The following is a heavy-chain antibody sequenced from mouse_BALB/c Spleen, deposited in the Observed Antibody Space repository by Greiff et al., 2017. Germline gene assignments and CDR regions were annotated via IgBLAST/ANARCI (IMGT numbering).Heavy chain of an antibody. D-gene: IGHD1-1*01. V-gene: IGHV1S34*01. CDR3: ARYYYGSSFFAY. J-gene: IGHJ3*01. Sequence: LVKTGASVKISCKASGYSFTGYYMHWVKQSHGKSLEWIGYISCYNGATSYNQKFKGKATFTVDTSSSTAYMQFNSLTSEDTAVYYCARYYYGSSFFAYWGQGTLVTVSA. CDR1: GYSFTGYY. CDR2: ISCYNGAT.